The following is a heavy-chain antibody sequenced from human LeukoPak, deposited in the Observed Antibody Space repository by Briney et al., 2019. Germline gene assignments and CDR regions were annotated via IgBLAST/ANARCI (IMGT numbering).Heavy chain of an antibody. Sequence: PGGSLRLSCAASGFTFSDYYMSWIRQAPGKGLEWVSCISGSTTYTTYADSVKGRFTISRDNAKNSLYLQMNSLRGEDTAVYYCARLGSIAAAGTPDYWGQGTLVTVSS. CDR3: ARLGSIAAAGTPDY. V-gene: IGHV3-11*06. J-gene: IGHJ4*02. CDR2: ISGSTTYT. D-gene: IGHD6-13*01. CDR1: GFTFSDYY.